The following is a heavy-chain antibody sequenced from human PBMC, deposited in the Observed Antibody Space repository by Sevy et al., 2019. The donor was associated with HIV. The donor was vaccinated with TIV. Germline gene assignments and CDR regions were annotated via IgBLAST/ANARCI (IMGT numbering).Heavy chain of an antibody. V-gene: IGHV3-9*01. CDR2: ISWNSGSI. D-gene: IGHD3-22*01. CDR1: GFTFDDYA. J-gene: IGHJ4*02. CDR3: AKGPKRYYYDTTGYYYRGLSFDY. Sequence: GGSLRLSCAASGFTFDDYAMHWVRQTPGKGLEWVSGISWNSGSIGYGDSVKGRFTISRDNAKNSLYLQMNSLRPEDTALYYCAKGPKRYYYDTTGYYYRGLSFDYWGQGSLVTVSS.